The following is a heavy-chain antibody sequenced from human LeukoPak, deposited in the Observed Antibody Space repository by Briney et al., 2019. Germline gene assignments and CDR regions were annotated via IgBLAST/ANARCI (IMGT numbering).Heavy chain of an antibody. J-gene: IGHJ5*02. Sequence: PSETLSLTCAVYGGSFSGYYWSWIRQPPGKGLEWIGEINHSGSTNYNPSLKSRVTISVDTSKNQFSLKLSSVTAADTAVYYCARDPYYYGSGSYHWFDPWGQGTLVTVSS. D-gene: IGHD3-10*01. CDR2: INHSGST. CDR1: GGSFSGYY. CDR3: ARDPYYYGSGSYHWFDP. V-gene: IGHV4-34*01.